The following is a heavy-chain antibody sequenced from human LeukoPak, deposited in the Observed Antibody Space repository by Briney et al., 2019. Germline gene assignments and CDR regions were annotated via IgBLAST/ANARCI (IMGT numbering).Heavy chain of an antibody. CDR2: ISWNSGSI. CDR3: AKDVSLGYCSGGSCSAHFDY. CDR1: GFIFDDYA. D-gene: IGHD2-15*01. V-gene: IGHV3-9*03. J-gene: IGHJ4*02. Sequence: GGSLRLSCAASGFIFDDYAMHWVRHAPGKGLEWVSGISWNSGSIAYADSVKGRFTISRDNAKNSLYLQMNSLRAEDMALYYCAKDVSLGYCSGGSCSAHFDYWGQGTLVTVSS.